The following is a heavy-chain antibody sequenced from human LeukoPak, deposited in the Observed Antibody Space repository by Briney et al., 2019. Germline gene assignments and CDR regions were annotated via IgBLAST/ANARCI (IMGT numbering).Heavy chain of an antibody. D-gene: IGHD3-10*01. Sequence: SETLSLTCTVSGGSISSSSYYWSWIRQPPGKGLEWIGEINHSGSTNYNPSLKSRVTISVDTSKNQFSLKLSSVTAADTAVYYCARVRGYFDYWGQGTLVTVSS. J-gene: IGHJ4*02. CDR1: GGSISSSSYY. CDR2: INHSGST. V-gene: IGHV4-39*07. CDR3: ARVRGYFDY.